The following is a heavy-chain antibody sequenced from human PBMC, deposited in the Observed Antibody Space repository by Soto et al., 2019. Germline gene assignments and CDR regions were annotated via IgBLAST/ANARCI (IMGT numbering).Heavy chain of an antibody. J-gene: IGHJ6*02. V-gene: IGHV1-3*04. D-gene: IGHD6-6*01. CDR1: GYNFTTYA. CDR3: ARVGDEYSSSSSYYYGMDV. CDR2: INTGNGNT. Sequence: ASVKVSCKASGYNFTTYAMLWVRQAPGQRPEWMGWINTGNGNTKYSPKFQGRVTITADKSTSTAYMELSRLRSDDTAVYYCARVGDEYSSSSSYYYGMDVWGQGTTVTVSS.